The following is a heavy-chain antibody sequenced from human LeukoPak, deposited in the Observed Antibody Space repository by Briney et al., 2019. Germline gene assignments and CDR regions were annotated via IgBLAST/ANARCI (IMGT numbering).Heavy chain of an antibody. CDR3: ARGEDGYNNEFDY. D-gene: IGHD5-24*01. Sequence: GGSLRLSCAASGFTFSSYSMNWVRQAPGKGLECVSYISSSSSTIYYADSVKGRFTISRDNAKNSLYLQMNSLRAEDTAVYYCARGEDGYNNEFDYWGQGTLVTVSS. CDR2: ISSSSSTI. J-gene: IGHJ4*02. V-gene: IGHV3-48*04. CDR1: GFTFSSYS.